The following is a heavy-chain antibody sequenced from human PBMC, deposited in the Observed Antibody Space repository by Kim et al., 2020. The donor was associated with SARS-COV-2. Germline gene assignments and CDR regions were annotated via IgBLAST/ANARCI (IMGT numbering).Heavy chain of an antibody. CDR1: GFTFSNAW. CDR2: IKSKTDGGTT. D-gene: IGHD3-10*01. CDR3: TTSLWFGEFYDY. J-gene: IGHJ4*02. Sequence: GGSLRLSCAASGFTFSNAWMSWVRQAPGKGLEWVGRIKSKTDGGTTDYAAPVKGRFTISRDDSKNTLYLQMNSLKTEDTAVYYCTTSLWFGEFYDYWGQGTLVTVSS. V-gene: IGHV3-15*01.